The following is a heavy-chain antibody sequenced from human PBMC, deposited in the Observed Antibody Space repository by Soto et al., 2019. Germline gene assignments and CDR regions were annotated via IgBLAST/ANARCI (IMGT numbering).Heavy chain of an antibody. J-gene: IGHJ4*02. CDR3: ARGQFHGDYGYFDF. D-gene: IGHD4-17*01. V-gene: IGHV3-7*01. CDR1: GFNFNNYY. CDR2: IKQDGGEK. Sequence: GGSLRLSCAASGFNFNNYYMTWVRQAPGKGLEWVANIKQDGGEKYYADSVKGRFTISRDNAKNSLYLQMNSLRVEDTAMYYCARGQFHGDYGYFDFWGQGVLVTVSS.